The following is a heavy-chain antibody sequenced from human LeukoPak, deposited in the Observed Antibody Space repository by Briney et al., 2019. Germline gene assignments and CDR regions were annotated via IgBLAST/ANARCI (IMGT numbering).Heavy chain of an antibody. V-gene: IGHV3-53*01. Sequence: GGSLRLSCAASGFTVSGNHMSWVRQAPGKGLNWVSIIYSGGTTYYADSVKGRFTISRDNSKNTLYLQMNSLRAEDTAVYYCARDADYSGSPDALDIWGRGTIVTVSS. CDR3: ARDADYSGSPDALDI. J-gene: IGHJ3*02. D-gene: IGHD4-23*01. CDR1: GFTVSGNH. CDR2: IYSGGTT.